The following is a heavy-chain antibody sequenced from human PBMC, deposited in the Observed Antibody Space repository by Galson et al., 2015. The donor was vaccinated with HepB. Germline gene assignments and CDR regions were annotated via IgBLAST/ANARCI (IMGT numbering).Heavy chain of an antibody. Sequence: ETLSLTCTVSGDSVTGYYWGWIRQPPGKGLEYIGYIFSTGSSNYNPSLKSRVTMSVDTSKNQFSLRLSSVTAADTAVYYCARSVFGVAGRYFDSWGQGTLVTVSS. CDR1: GDSVTGYY. J-gene: IGHJ4*02. CDR2: IFSTGSS. V-gene: IGHV4-59*08. CDR3: ARSVFGVAGRYFDS. D-gene: IGHD3-3*01.